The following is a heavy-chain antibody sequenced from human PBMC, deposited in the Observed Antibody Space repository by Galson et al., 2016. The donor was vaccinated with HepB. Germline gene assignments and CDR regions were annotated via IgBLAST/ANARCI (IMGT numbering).Heavy chain of an antibody. D-gene: IGHD3-22*01. V-gene: IGHV3-74*01. CDR1: GFTFSTYR. J-gene: IGHJ5*02. CDR3: ARGTASSGSPNWFDP. CDR2: IDSDGSST. Sequence: SLRLSCAASGFTFSTYRMHWVRQAPGKGLVWVARIDSDGSSTNYAAFAKGRFTISGDNTKNTLNLQMNSLTAEDTAVYYCARGTASSGSPNWFDPWGQGTLVTVSS.